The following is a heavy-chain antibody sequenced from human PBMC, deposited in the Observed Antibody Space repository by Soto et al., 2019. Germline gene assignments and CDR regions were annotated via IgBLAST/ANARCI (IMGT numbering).Heavy chain of an antibody. CDR1: GYTFTSYT. J-gene: IGHJ4*02. CDR3: ARPGEYYDCWRGSYDC. D-gene: IGHD3-3*01. CDR2: INAGNGNT. V-gene: IGHV1-3*01. Sequence: ASVKVSCKASGYTFTSYTMHCVRQAPGQRLEWIGWINAGNGNTKYSQKFPGRVTITRDTSASKAYLELSNLRSEDTAVYFCARPGEYYDCWRGSYDCWGQGTLVTVSS.